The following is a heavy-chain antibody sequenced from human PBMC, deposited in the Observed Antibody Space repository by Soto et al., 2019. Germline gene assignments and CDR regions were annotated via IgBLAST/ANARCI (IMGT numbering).Heavy chain of an antibody. J-gene: IGHJ4*02. D-gene: IGHD3-16*01. CDR1: AASFSKYY. Sequence: SLTCTVSAASFSKYYWTWIRQPPGKGLEWIGYIYFNGNTKYNPSLEGRLTISIDTSKKEFSLKLTSVTAADAAVYYCASVTFGGIVLAHWGQGTLVTSP. CDR3: ASVTFGGIVLAH. V-gene: IGHV4-59*01. CDR2: IYFNGNT.